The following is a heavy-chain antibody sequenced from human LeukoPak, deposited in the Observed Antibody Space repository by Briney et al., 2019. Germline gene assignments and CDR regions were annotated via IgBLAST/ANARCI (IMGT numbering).Heavy chain of an antibody. CDR2: MNPNSGNT. CDR1: GYTFTSYA. Sequence: ASVKVSCKASGYTFTSYAMNWVRQAPGQGLEWMGWMNPNSGNTGYAQKFQGRVTITRNTSISTAYMELSSLRSEDTAVYYCARFARSNYYGSGSYYKYWGQGTLVTVSS. D-gene: IGHD3-10*01. J-gene: IGHJ4*02. V-gene: IGHV1-8*03. CDR3: ARFARSNYYGSGSYYKY.